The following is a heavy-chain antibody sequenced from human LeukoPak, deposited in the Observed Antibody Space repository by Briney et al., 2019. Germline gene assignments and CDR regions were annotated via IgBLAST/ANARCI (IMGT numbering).Heavy chain of an antibody. Sequence: SQALSLTCTVSGGSISSGGYYWSCIRLHPGKGLECIGYIYYSGSTYYNPSLKSRVTIPVDTSKNQFSLKLSSVTAADTAVYYCAKYGSGSYINWFDPWGQGTLVTVSS. CDR3: AKYGSGSYINWFDP. D-gene: IGHD3-10*01. V-gene: IGHV4-31*03. CDR1: GGSISSGGYY. CDR2: IYYSGST. J-gene: IGHJ5*02.